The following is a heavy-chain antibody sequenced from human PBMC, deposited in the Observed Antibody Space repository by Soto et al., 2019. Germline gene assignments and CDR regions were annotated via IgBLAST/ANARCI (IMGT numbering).Heavy chain of an antibody. Sequence: EVQLVESGGGLVQPGGSLRLSCAASAFTVGYNYMSWVRQVPGKGLEWVSVIYSNGDTDHADSVKGRFIISRDNSKNTVYLQMNSLRAEVTAVYYCARSSKDYGDYGWGQGTLVTVST. CDR3: ARSSKDYGDYG. J-gene: IGHJ4*02. CDR1: AFTVGYNY. CDR2: IYSNGDT. D-gene: IGHD4-17*01. V-gene: IGHV3-66*01.